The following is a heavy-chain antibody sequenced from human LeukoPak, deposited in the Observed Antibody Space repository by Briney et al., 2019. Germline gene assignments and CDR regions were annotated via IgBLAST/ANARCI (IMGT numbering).Heavy chain of an antibody. CDR3: ARVGPENLSTVVTYYFDY. V-gene: IGHV1-18*01. D-gene: IGHD4-23*01. CDR2: ISGYNSHT. CDR1: GYTFNTYG. J-gene: IGHJ4*02. Sequence: EASVKVSCKASGYTFNTYGITWVRQAPGQGLEWMGWISGYNSHTKYAQKLQGRVTMTTDTSTSTAYMELRSLRSDDTAVYYCARVGPENLSTVVTYYFDYWGQGTLVTVSS.